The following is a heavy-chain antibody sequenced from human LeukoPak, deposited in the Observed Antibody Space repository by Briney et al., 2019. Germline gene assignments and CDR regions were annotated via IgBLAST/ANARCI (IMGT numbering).Heavy chain of an antibody. CDR2: IYSSVT. J-gene: IGHJ4*02. CDR1: GFTVSSNS. D-gene: IGHD4/OR15-4a*01. Sequence: GGSLRLSCTVSGFTVSSNSMSWVRQAPGKGLEWVSFIYSSVTHYSDSVKGRFTISRDNSKNTLYLQMNSLRAEDTAVYYCARRAGAYSHPYDYWGQGTLVTVSS. V-gene: IGHV3-53*01. CDR3: ARRAGAYSHPYDY.